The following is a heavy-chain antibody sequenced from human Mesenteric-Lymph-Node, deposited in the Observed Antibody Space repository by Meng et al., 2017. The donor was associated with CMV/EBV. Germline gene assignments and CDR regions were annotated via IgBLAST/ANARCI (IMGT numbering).Heavy chain of an antibody. J-gene: IGHJ4*02. CDR1: GFIFSSYW. CDR3: ARGIEWLRYEFDY. V-gene: IGHV3-7*01. D-gene: IGHD5-12*01. Sequence: GGSLRLSCAASGFIFSSYWMTWVRQGPGKGLEWVAYIEQDGSEKYVDSVKGRFTISRDNATSSLYLQMNSLRAEDTAVYHCARGIEWLRYEFDYWGPGTPVTVSS. CDR2: IEQDGSEK.